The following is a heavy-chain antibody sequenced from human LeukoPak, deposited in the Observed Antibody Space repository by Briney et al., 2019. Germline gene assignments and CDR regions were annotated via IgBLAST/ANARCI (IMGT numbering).Heavy chain of an antibody. CDR1: GGSISSSSYY. D-gene: IGHD3-3*01. Sequence: SETLSLTCTVSGGSISSSSYYWGWIRQPPGKGLEWIGSIYYSGSTYYNPSLKSRVTISVDTSKNQFSLKLSSLTAADTAVYYXXXXAXXGXXIFGVVITKWFDPWGQGILVTVSS. CDR3: XXXAXXGXXIFGVVITKWFDP. V-gene: IGHV4-39*07. J-gene: IGHJ5*02. CDR2: IYYSGST.